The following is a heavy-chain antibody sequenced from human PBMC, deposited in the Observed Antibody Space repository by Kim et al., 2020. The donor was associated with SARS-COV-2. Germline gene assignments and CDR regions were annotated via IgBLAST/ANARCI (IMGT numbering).Heavy chain of an antibody. CDR2: IYYSGST. CDR1: GGSISSGGYY. CDR3: ARSLPSQHYGMDV. D-gene: IGHD1-26*01. Sequence: SETLSLTCTVSGGSISSGGYYWSWIRQHPGKGLEWIGYIYYSGSTYYNPSLKSRVTISVDTSKNQFSLKLSSVTAADTAVYYCARSLPSQHYGMDVWGQGTTVTVSS. V-gene: IGHV4-31*03. J-gene: IGHJ6*02.